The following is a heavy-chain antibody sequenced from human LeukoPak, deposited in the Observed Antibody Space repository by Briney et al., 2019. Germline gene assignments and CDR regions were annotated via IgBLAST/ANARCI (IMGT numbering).Heavy chain of an antibody. V-gene: IGHV3-21*01. CDR3: ARDHCRGGSCSLWFDP. J-gene: IGHJ5*02. CDR1: GFTFSTFG. Sequence: GGSLRLSCAASGFTFSTFGMSWVRQAPGKGLEWVSSISTTSSYIYYSESMKGRFTTSRDNAKNSLYLQMHSLRAEDTAVYYCARDHCRGGSCSLWFDPWGQGTLVTVSS. CDR2: ISTTSSYI. D-gene: IGHD2-15*01.